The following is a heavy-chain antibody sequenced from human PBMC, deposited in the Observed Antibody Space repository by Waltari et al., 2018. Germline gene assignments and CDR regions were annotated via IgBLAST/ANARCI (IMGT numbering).Heavy chain of an antibody. Sequence: QLQLQESGPGLVKPSETLSLTCTVSGGSISSSSYYWGWIRQPPGKGLEGIGSIYYRGSTYYNPSLMSRVTRSVDTSKNQFSLKLSSVTAADTAVYYCASPGASSSSEVFDYWGQGTLVTVSS. J-gene: IGHJ4*02. V-gene: IGHV4-39*07. D-gene: IGHD6-6*01. CDR3: ASPGASSSSEVFDY. CDR2: IYYRGST. CDR1: GGSISSSSYY.